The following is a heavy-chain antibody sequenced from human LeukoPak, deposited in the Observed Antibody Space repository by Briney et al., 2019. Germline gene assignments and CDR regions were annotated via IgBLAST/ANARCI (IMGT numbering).Heavy chain of an antibody. V-gene: IGHV3-21*04. D-gene: IGHD2-21*02. J-gene: IGHJ4*02. CDR3: AKDRLLNCRGDCYIFDY. Sequence: GGSLRLSCAASGFTFSSYSMNWVRQAPGKGLEWVSSITSSSDIIYYADSVKGRFTISRDNAKNSLYLQMNSLRTEDTAVYYCAKDRLLNCRGDCYIFDYWGQGTVVTVSS. CDR1: GFTFSSYS. CDR2: ITSSSDII.